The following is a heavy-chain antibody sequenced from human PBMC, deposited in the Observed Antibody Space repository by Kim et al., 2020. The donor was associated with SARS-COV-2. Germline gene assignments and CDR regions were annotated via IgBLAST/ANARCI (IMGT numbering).Heavy chain of an antibody. V-gene: IGHV4-59*01. J-gene: IGHJ5*02. CDR1: GGSISSYY. CDR2: IYYSGST. D-gene: IGHD3-22*01. Sequence: SETLSLTCTVSGGSISSYYWSWIRQPPGKGLEWIGYIYYSGSTNYNPSLKSRVTISVDTSKNQFSLKLSSVTAADTAVYYCARLGNYDSSGYYYDWFDPWGQGTLVTVSS. CDR3: ARLGNYDSSGYYYDWFDP.